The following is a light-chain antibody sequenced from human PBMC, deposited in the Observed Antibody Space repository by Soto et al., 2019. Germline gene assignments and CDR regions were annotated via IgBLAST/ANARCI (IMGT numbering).Light chain of an antibody. CDR3: AAWDDSLSGPSYV. CDR2: EVS. Sequence: QSVLTQPPSASGSPGQSVTISCTGTSSDVGGYNYVSWYQQHPGKAPKLMIYEVSKRPSGVPDRFSGSKSGTSASLAISGLRSEDEADYYCAAWDDSLSGPSYVSGTGTKVTVL. CDR1: SSDVGGYNY. V-gene: IGLV2-8*01. J-gene: IGLJ1*01.